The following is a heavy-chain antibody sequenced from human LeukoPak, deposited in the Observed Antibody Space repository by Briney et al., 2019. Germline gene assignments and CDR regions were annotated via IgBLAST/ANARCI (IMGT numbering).Heavy chain of an antibody. CDR1: GFTVSSNY. CDR3: ARARGSSWYNWFDP. J-gene: IGHJ5*02. D-gene: IGHD6-13*01. V-gene: IGHV3-66*01. Sequence: GGSLRLSCAASGFTVSSNYMSWVRQAPGRGLEWVSVIYSGGSTYYADSVKGRFTISRDNSKNTLYLQMNSLRAEDTAVYYCARARGSSWYNWFDPWGQGTLVTVSS. CDR2: IYSGGST.